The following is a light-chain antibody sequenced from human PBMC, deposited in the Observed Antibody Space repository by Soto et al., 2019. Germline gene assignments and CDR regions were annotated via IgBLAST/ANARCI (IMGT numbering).Light chain of an antibody. CDR2: GAS. CDR3: QQYNNWPPNT. Sequence: EIVLTQSPGTLSLSPGERATLSCRASQSFNSIYLAWYQQKPGQAPRLLIYGASTRATGIPARFSGSGSGTEFTLTISSLQSEDFAVYYCQQYNNWPPNTFGQGTTGDIK. CDR1: QSFNSIY. J-gene: IGKJ1*01. V-gene: IGKV3-15*01.